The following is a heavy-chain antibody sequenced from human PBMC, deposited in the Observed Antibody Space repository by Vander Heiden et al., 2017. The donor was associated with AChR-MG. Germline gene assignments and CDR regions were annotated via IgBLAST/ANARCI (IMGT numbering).Heavy chain of an antibody. Sequence: QAQLVQSGAEVKMPGAQVKVSCKASGYTFTNYPIHWVRQAPGQRLEWMGWINTGDGNTGSSQKFQGGVTITRDTSASTVYMELSSLRSEDTAVYYCARVDFSFGIDYWGRGTLVT. CDR2: INTGDGNT. CDR3: ARVDFSFGIDY. CDR1: GYTFTNYP. J-gene: IGHJ4*02. D-gene: IGHD5-18*01. V-gene: IGHV1-3*04.